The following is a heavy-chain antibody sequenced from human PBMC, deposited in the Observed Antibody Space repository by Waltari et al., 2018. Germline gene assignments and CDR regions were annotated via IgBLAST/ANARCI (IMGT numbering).Heavy chain of an antibody. V-gene: IGHV3-7*03. D-gene: IGHD3-10*01. J-gene: IGHJ5*02. CDR2: IKQDGSEK. Sequence: EVQLVESGGGLVQPVGSLRLSCAASGFTFSSYWMSWVRQAPGKGLAWVANIKQDGSEKYYGDCGRGRFTVSRDNAKNSVYLQMNSLRAEDTAVYYCARLGGVRGVIWFDPWGQGTLVTVSS. CDR3: ARLGGVRGVIWFDP. CDR1: GFTFSSYW.